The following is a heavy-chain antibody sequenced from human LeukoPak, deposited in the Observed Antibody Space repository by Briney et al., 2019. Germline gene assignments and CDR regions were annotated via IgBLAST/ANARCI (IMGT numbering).Heavy chain of an antibody. CDR3: ASNIVATQYTYYYYGMDV. J-gene: IGHJ6*02. D-gene: IGHD5-12*01. V-gene: IGHV1-69*04. CDR2: IILILGIA. CDR1: GGTFSSYA. Sequence: GSSVKVSCKASGGTFSSYAISWVRQAPGQGLEWMGRIILILGIANYAQKFQGRVTITADKSTSTAYMELSSLRSEDTAVYYCASNIVATQYTYYYYGMDVWGQGTTVTVSS.